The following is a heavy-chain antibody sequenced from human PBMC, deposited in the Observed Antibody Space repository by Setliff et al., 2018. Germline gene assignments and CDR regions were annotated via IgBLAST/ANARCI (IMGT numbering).Heavy chain of an antibody. V-gene: IGHV4-39*07. D-gene: IGHD3-3*01. CDR1: GGSISSSSYY. Sequence: ASETLSLTCTVSGGSISSSSYYWGWIRQSPGKGLEWIGSIYYSGSTNYNRSLRSRVSISVDTSKNQFSLKLSSVTAADTATYYCARAGPTVTFFRVLVISWWDPWGQGSLVTVSS. CDR2: IYYSGST. CDR3: ARAGPTVTFFRVLVISWWDP. J-gene: IGHJ5*02.